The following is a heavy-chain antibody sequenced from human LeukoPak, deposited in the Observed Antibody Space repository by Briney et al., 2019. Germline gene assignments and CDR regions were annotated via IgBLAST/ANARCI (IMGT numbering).Heavy chain of an antibody. CDR3: ASGYCSGGTCGLDY. Sequence: QSGGSLRLSCAASGFTFSSYSMNWVRQAPGKGLEWVSYISNSGNTIKSADSVKGRFTISRDNAKNSVYLQMNSLRAEDTAVYYCASGYCSGGTCGLDYWGQGTLITVSS. J-gene: IGHJ4*02. CDR1: GFTFSSYS. D-gene: IGHD2-15*01. CDR2: ISNSGNTI. V-gene: IGHV3-48*01.